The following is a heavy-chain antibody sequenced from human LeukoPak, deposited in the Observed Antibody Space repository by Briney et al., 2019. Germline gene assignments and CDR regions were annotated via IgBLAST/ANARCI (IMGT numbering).Heavy chain of an antibody. V-gene: IGHV3-20*04. CDR1: GFIFDDYG. CDR2: INWNGGST. CDR3: ASQTHYYDSSGYIPSNY. D-gene: IGHD3-22*01. Sequence: GGSLRLSCAASGFIFDDYGMSWVRQAPGKGLEWVSGINWNGGSTGYADSAKGRFTTSRDNAKNSLYLQMNSLRAEDTALYYCASQTHYYDSSGYIPSNYWGQGTLVTVSS. J-gene: IGHJ4*02.